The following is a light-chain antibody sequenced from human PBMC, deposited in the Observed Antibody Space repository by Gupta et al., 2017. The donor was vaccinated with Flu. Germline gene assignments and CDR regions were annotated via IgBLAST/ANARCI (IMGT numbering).Light chain of an antibody. CDR1: NSDVGSFNL. Sequence: QSALTPPASVSGSPGQSITISCPGSNSDVGSFNLVSWYQQHPGKAPKLIIHEVTKRPSGVSARFSGSKSGDTASLTISGLQTEDEATYFCCSFALPSNVVFGAGTKVTVV. CDR3: CSFALPSNVV. V-gene: IGLV2-23*02. CDR2: EVT. J-gene: IGLJ2*01.